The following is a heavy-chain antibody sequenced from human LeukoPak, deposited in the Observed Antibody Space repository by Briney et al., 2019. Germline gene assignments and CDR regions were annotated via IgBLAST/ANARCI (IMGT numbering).Heavy chain of an antibody. J-gene: IGHJ4*02. CDR2: ISSSSSYI. V-gene: IGHV3-21*01. CDR3: AREYSGYDFGY. CDR1: GFTFSSYS. D-gene: IGHD5-12*01. Sequence: GGSLRLSCAASGFTFSSYSMNWVRQAPGKGLEWVSSISSSSSYIYYADSVKGRFTISRDNAKNSLYLQMNSLRAGDTAVYYCAREYSGYDFGYWGQGTLVTVSS.